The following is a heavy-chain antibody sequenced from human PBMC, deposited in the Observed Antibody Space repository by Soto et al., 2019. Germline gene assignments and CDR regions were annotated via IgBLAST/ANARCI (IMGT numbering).Heavy chain of an antibody. CDR1: DNTFTHYG. J-gene: IGHJ6*02. D-gene: IGHD2-8*02. CDR2: ISGYNGNT. Sequence: ASVKVSCKSSDNTFTHYGINWVRQAPGQGLEWMGWISGYNGNTKYAQKFQDRVTMTADTSTRTAFMEVRSLTSDDTGVYFCAATGGNYYGLDVWGQGTTVTVSS. CDR3: AATGGNYYGLDV. V-gene: IGHV1-18*01.